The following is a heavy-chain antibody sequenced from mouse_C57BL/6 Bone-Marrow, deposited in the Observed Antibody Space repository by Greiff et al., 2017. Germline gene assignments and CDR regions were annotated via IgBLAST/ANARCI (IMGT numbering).Heavy chain of an antibody. CDR1: GYTFTSYW. J-gene: IGHJ4*01. V-gene: IGHV1-72*01. CDR3: ARGGCYAMDY. Sequence: QVQLKQPGAELVKPGASVKLSCKASGYTFTSYWMHWVKQRPGRGLEWIGRIDPNSGGTKYNEKFKSKATLTVDKPSSTAYMQLSSLTSEDAAVYYCARGGCYAMDYWGQGTSVTVSS. CDR2: IDPNSGGT.